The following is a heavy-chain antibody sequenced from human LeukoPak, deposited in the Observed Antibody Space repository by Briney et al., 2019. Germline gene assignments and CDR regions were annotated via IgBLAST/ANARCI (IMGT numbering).Heavy chain of an antibody. Sequence: SETLSLTCTVSGGSITSYYWSWIRQPPGKGLEWIGYVYYSGTTNYNPSVKSRVTISVDTSKNQFSLKLSSVTAADTAVYYCARGRRKLLRGGFDYWGQGTLVTVSS. D-gene: IGHD3-10*01. CDR1: GGSITSYY. V-gene: IGHV4-59*12. J-gene: IGHJ4*02. CDR2: VYYSGTT. CDR3: ARGRRKLLRGGFDY.